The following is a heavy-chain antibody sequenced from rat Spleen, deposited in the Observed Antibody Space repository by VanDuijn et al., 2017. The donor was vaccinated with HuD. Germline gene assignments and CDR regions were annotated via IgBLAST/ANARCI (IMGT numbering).Heavy chain of an antibody. CDR1: GFTFSDYN. J-gene: IGHJ2*01. CDR3: ARLSNYGGPNYFDY. D-gene: IGHD1-11*01. V-gene: IGHV5-7*01. CDR2: INYDGRGT. Sequence: EVQLAETGGGLVQPGRSLKLSCAASGFTFSDYNMAWVRQAPRKGLDWVATINYDGRGTYYRDSVKGRFTIFRDVAKSTLYLQMDSLRSEDTATYYCARLSNYGGPNYFDYWGQGVMVTVSS.